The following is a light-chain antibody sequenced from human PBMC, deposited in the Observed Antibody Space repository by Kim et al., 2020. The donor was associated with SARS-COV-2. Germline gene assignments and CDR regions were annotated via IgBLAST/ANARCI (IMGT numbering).Light chain of an antibody. J-gene: IGKJ4*01. CDR1: QNINSR. V-gene: IGKV1-39*01. CDR2: GAS. Sequence: DIQMTQSPSSLSASVGDRVTIACRASQNINSRLSWYQQKPGKAPKLLIYGASNLQSGVPSRFSGSGSGTDFTLTISSLQPEDFATYFCQQSNITLFSFGGGTKLEIK. CDR3: QQSNITLFS.